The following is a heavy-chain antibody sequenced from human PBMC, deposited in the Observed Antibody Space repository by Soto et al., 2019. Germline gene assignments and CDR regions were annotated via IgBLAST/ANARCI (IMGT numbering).Heavy chain of an antibody. CDR3: AKDPNGDYVGAFDS. CDR2: IGGDTSYT. CDR1: GFSFSNYA. J-gene: IGHJ4*02. Sequence: EVQLLESGGGLVQPGGSLRLSCTASGFSFSNYAVTWVRQAPGKGLEWVSSIGGDTSYTYYADSVKGRFTISRDKSKNTVFLQMNSLRADDTAVYHCAKDPNGDYVGAFDSGGQGTLVTVSS. V-gene: IGHV3-23*01. D-gene: IGHD4-17*01.